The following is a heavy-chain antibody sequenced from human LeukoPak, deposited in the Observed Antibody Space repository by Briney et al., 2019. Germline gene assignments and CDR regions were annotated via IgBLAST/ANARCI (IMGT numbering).Heavy chain of an antibody. CDR1: GFTFSSYA. J-gene: IGHJ4*02. V-gene: IGHV3-30-3*01. CDR3: ARDIYSGLLAGYFDY. Sequence: GGSLRLSCAASGFTFSSYAMHWVRQAPGKGLEWVAVIAYDGSNKYYADSVKGRSTISRDNSKNTLYLQMNSLRAEDTAVYYCARDIYSGLLAGYFDYWGQGTLVTVSS. D-gene: IGHD5-12*01. CDR2: IAYDGSNK.